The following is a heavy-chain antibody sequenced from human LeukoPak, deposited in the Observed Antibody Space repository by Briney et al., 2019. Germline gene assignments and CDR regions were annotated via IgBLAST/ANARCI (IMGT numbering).Heavy chain of an antibody. D-gene: IGHD6-6*01. V-gene: IGHV1-69*04. J-gene: IGHJ6*02. CDR2: IIPIFGIA. CDR3: ASQYSSSGDYYYYGMDV. Sequence: SVKVSCKASGGTFSSYAISWVRQAPGQGLEWMGRIIPIFGIANYAQKFQGRVTIIADKSTSTAYMELSSLRSEDTAVYYCASQYSSSGDYYYYGMDVWGRGTTVTVSS. CDR1: GGTFSSYA.